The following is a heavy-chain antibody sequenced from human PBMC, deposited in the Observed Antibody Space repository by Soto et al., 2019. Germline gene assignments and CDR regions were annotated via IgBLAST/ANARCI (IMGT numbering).Heavy chain of an antibody. Sequence: GESLKISCAASGFTFSSYGLHWVRQAPGKGLEWVAVIWYDGSNKYYADSVKGRFTISRDNSKNTLYLQMNSLRAEDTAVYYCARTYYLFYYYMDVWGKGTTVTVSS. CDR2: IWYDGSNK. V-gene: IGHV3-33*01. CDR3: ARTYYLFYYYMDV. CDR1: GFTFSSYG. J-gene: IGHJ6*03.